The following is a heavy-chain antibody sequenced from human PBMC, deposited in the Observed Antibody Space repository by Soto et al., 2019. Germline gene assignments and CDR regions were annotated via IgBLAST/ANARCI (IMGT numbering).Heavy chain of an antibody. CDR1: GFTFSSYA. Sequence: PGWSLRLSCAASGFTFSSYAMHWVRQAPGKGLEWVAVISYDGSNKYYADSVKGRFTISRDNSKNTLYLQMNSLRAEDTAVYYCARDLSPITIFGVVISHYYYYGMDVWGQVTTGT. D-gene: IGHD3-3*01. CDR2: ISYDGSNK. V-gene: IGHV3-30-3*01. J-gene: IGHJ6*02. CDR3: ARDLSPITIFGVVISHYYYYGMDV.